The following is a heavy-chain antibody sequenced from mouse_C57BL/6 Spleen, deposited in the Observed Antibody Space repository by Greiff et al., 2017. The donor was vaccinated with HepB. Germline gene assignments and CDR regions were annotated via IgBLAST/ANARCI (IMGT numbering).Heavy chain of an antibody. Sequence: EVQLQQSGPELVKPGASVKISCKASGYTFTDYYMNWVKQSHGKSLEWIGDINPNNGGTSYNQKFKGKATLTVDKSSSTAYMELRSLTSEDSAVYDCATSYYSNYVWFAYWGQGTLVTVSA. CDR3: ATSYYSNYVWFAY. V-gene: IGHV1-26*01. CDR2: INPNNGGT. D-gene: IGHD2-5*01. CDR1: GYTFTDYY. J-gene: IGHJ3*01.